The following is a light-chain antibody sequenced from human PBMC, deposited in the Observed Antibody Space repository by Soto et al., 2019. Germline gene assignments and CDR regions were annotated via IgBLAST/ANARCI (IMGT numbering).Light chain of an antibody. CDR3: QTWGSGPVI. J-gene: IGLJ2*01. CDR1: SGHSSYA. CDR2: LNSDGSH. V-gene: IGLV4-69*01. Sequence: QPVLTQSPSASASLGASVKLTCTLSSGHSSYAIAWHQQQPEKGPRYFMKLNSDGSHSKGDGIPDRFSASSSGAERYLTISSLQSEDEADYYCQTWGSGPVIFGGGTKLPS.